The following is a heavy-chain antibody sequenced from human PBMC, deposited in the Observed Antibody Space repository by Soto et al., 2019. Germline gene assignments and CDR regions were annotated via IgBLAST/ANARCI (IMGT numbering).Heavy chain of an antibody. CDR3: ARKAAGTYYYYGMDV. CDR1: GGSFSGYH. J-gene: IGHJ6*02. CDR2: INHSGST. D-gene: IGHD6-13*01. Sequence: SETLALTCAVYGGSFSGYHWSWIRQPPGKGLEWIGEINHSGSTNYNPSLKSRVTISVDTSKNQFSLKLSSVTAADTAVYYCARKAAGTYYYYGMDVWGQGTTVT. V-gene: IGHV4-34*01.